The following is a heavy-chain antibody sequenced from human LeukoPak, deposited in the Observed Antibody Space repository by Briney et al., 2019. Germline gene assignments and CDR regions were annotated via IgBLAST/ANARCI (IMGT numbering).Heavy chain of an antibody. V-gene: IGHV1-46*01. D-gene: IGHD2-15*01. Sequence: ASVKVSCKASGYTFTSYYMHWVRQAPGQGLEWMGIINPSGGSTSYAQKFQGRVTMTRDTSTSTVYMELSSLRSEDTAVYYCARGYCSGGSCPGDASDIWGQGTMVTVSS. J-gene: IGHJ3*02. CDR1: GYTFTSYY. CDR2: INPSGGST. CDR3: ARGYCSGGSCPGDASDI.